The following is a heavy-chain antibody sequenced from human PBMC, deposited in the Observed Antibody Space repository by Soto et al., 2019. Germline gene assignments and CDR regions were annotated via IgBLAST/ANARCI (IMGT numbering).Heavy chain of an antibody. J-gene: IGHJ4*02. Sequence: IGCAACRYTVRIAWLSGVRKDPGKGLEWVGRIKSKTDGGTTDYAAPVKGRFTISRDDSKNTLYLQMNSLKTEDTAVYYCTTVGYSAPTFDYWGQGTLVTVPS. V-gene: IGHV3-15*01. D-gene: IGHD1-26*01. CDR3: TTVGYSAPTFDY. CDR2: IKSKTDGGTT. CDR1: RYTVRIAW.